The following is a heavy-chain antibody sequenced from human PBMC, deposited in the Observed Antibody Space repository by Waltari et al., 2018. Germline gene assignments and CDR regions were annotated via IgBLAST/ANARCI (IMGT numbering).Heavy chain of an antibody. V-gene: IGHV3-74*01. CDR3: ARKGGRGYTYGPFYYDS. CDR2: INVDGSSI. J-gene: IGHJ4*02. D-gene: IGHD5-18*01. Sequence: EVQLVEAGGDIVQPGGSLRLSCVASGFSFRASWMHWVRQVPGKGLVWVSRINVDGSSISYSDSVKGRFTISRDNTKNTLYLQLNSLRAEDTAVYYCARKGGRGYTYGPFYYDSWGQGTLVTVSS. CDR1: GFSFRASW.